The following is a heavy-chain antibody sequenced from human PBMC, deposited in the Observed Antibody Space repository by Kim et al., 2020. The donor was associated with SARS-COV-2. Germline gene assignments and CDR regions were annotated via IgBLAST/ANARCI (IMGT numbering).Heavy chain of an antibody. CDR2: ISANNGNK. J-gene: IGHJ4*02. Sequence: ASVKVSCKASGYILTNYGISWVRQAPGQGREWMGWISANNGNKDYAQKFQGRVTMTTDTSTSTAYMELRSLRSDDTAVYYCARDWSGVGDYWGQGILVTGSS. V-gene: IGHV1-18*01. D-gene: IGHD3-3*01. CDR3: ARDWSGVGDY. CDR1: GYILTNYG.